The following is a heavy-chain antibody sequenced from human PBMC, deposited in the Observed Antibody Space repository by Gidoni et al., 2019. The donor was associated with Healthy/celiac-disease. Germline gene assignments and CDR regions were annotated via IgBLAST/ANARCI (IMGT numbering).Heavy chain of an antibody. D-gene: IGHD6-6*01. CDR1: GGSISSYY. CDR2: IYYSGRT. Sequence: QVQLQESGPGLVKPSETLSLTCTVSGGSISSYYWSWIRQPPGKGLEWIGYIYYSGRTNYNPSLKSRVTISVDTSKNQFSLKLSSVTAADTAVYYCARGGYSSSSGYYYYGMDVWGQGTTVTVSS. J-gene: IGHJ6*02. V-gene: IGHV4-59*01. CDR3: ARGGYSSSSGYYYYGMDV.